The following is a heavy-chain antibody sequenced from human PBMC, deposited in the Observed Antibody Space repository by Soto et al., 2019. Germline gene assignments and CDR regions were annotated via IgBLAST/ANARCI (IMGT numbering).Heavy chain of an antibody. CDR2: IYWDDDK. V-gene: IGHV2-5*02. CDR3: AHRQRTVVVGAPFDL. CDR1: GVSLTTSGVG. D-gene: IGHD2-15*01. Sequence: QITLRESGPTLVQPTQTLTLTCTLSGVSLTTSGVGVGWIRQPPGKALEWLALIYWDDDKRFSPSLKSRLDNTRDTSKTQVVMTMTDMAPVDTAIYYCAHRQRTVVVGAPFDLWGQGSQVTVSS. J-gene: IGHJ4*02.